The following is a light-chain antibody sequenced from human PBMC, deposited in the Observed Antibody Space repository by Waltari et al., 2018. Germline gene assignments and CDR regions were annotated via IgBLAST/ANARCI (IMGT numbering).Light chain of an antibody. Sequence: DIQMTQSPSTLSASVGDSVTITCRASQSISNWLAWYQQRPGKAPKLLIYKASSLQSGVPSRFSGSGSGTEFTLTISSLQPDDFGSYDCQQYNSEVTFGGGTTVEIK. CDR2: KAS. J-gene: IGKJ4*01. CDR3: QQYNSEVT. V-gene: IGKV1-5*03. CDR1: QSISNW.